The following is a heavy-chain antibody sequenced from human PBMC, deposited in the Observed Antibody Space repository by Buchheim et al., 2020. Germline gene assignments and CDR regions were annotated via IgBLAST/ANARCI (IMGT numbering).Heavy chain of an antibody. CDR2: ISYDENKK. J-gene: IGHJ5*02. CDR1: GFTFSSHG. D-gene: IGHD2/OR15-2a*01. Sequence: QVQLVESGGGVVQPGGSLRLSCVASGFTFSSHGMHWVRQAPGKGLEWVAVISYDENKKYYADSVKGRFTVSRDNSKNTLFLQMNSLTIEDTAVYHCAKDEGRTTFRYWFDPWGQGTL. V-gene: IGHV3-30*18. CDR3: AKDEGRTTFRYWFDP.